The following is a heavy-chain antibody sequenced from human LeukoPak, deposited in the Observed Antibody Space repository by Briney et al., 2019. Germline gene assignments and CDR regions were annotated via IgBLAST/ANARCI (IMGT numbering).Heavy chain of an antibody. CDR1: GFTFSSYS. CDR2: ITGSINTI. V-gene: IGHV3-48*01. Sequence: GGSLRLSCAASGFTFSSYSMNWVRQAPGKGLEWVSYITGSINTIHYADSVKGRFTISRDNAKNSVYLQMNSLRLEDTAVYYCAKGPGHPRGSSIYWGQGTLVTVSS. J-gene: IGHJ4*02. CDR3: AKGPGHPRGSSIY. D-gene: IGHD2-2*01.